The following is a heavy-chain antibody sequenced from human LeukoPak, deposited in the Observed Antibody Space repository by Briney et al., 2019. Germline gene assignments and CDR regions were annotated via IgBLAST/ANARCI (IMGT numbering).Heavy chain of an antibody. D-gene: IGHD6-19*01. V-gene: IGHV3-23*01. CDR2: ISGSGGTT. Sequence: GGSLRLSCAASGFTFSSYAMSWVRQAPGKGLEWVSGISGSGGTTYYADSVKGPFTISRDNSKNTLYLQMNSRRAEDTAVYYYAKSPIPGIAVTGRYFDYWGQGTLVTVSS. J-gene: IGHJ4*02. CDR3: AKSPIPGIAVTGRYFDY. CDR1: GFTFSSYA.